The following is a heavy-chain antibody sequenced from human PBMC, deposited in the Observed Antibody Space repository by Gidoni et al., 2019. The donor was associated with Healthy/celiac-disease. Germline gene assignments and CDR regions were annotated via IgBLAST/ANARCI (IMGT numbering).Heavy chain of an antibody. Sequence: EVQMLESGGGLVQPGGSMRLSCAASGFTFSSYAMSWVRQAPGKGLEWVSAISGCGGSTYYADSVKGRFTISRDNSKNTLYLQMNSLRAEDTAVYYCAKGREKWTSVGIAWGYWGQGTLVTVSS. J-gene: IGHJ4*02. CDR3: AKGREKWTSVGIAWGY. D-gene: IGHD3-16*01. CDR1: GFTFSSYA. V-gene: IGHV3-23*01. CDR2: ISGCGGST.